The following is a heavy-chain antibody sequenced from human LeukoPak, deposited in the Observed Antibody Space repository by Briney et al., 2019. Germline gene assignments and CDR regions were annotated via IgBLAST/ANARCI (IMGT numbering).Heavy chain of an antibody. Sequence: GASVKVSCKASGYTFTNYGISWVRQAPGHGLEWMGWISTYNGHTNYAQKLQGRVTMTTDTSTSTAHMDLRSLRTDDTAVYYCARVRFPYWYFDLWGRGTLLTVSS. V-gene: IGHV1-18*01. CDR3: ARVRFPYWYFDL. CDR1: GYTFTNYG. J-gene: IGHJ2*01. CDR2: ISTYNGHT.